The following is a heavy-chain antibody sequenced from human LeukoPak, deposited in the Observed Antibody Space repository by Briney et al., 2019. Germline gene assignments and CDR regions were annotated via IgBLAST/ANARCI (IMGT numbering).Heavy chain of an antibody. CDR3: TRGKDVVVPAAIEYSFDY. Sequence: GGSLRLSCTASGFTFGDYAMSWVRRAPGKGLEWVGFIRSKAYGGTTEYAASVKGRFTISRDDSKSIAYLQMNSLKTEDTAVYYCTRGKDVVVPAAIEYSFDYWGQGTLVTVSS. CDR1: GFTFGDYA. J-gene: IGHJ4*02. D-gene: IGHD2-2*02. V-gene: IGHV3-49*04. CDR2: IRSKAYGGTT.